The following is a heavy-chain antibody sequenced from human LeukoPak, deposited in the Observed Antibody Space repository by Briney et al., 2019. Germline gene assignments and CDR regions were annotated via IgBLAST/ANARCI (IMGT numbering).Heavy chain of an antibody. D-gene: IGHD4-11*01. CDR2: IYYSGST. V-gene: IGHV4-59*08. CDR3: ARTTGNLLRMDV. Sequence: SETLSLTCTVSGGSISGYYWSWIRQPPGKGLEWIGYIYYSGSTIYNPSLKSRLTISVDTSKNQFSLKLSSVTAADTALYYCARTTGNLLRMDVWGQGTTVTVSS. CDR1: GGSISGYY. J-gene: IGHJ6*02.